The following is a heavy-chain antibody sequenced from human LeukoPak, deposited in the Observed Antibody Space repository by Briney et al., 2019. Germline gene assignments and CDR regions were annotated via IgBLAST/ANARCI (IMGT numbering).Heavy chain of an antibody. Sequence: GGSLRLSCAASGFTFSNYAMSWVRQAPGKGVEWVSLVSGSGGRTYYAESVKGRFTISRDNSKNTLFLQMKSLRAEDTAIYYCAKDQYISGDDAFDIWGLGTMVTVSS. V-gene: IGHV3-23*01. CDR2: VSGSGGRT. J-gene: IGHJ3*02. CDR3: AKDQYISGDDAFDI. D-gene: IGHD5-12*01. CDR1: GFTFSNYA.